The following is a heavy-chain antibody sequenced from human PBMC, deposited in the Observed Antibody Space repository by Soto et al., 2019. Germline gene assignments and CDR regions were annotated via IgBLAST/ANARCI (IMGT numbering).Heavy chain of an antibody. CDR3: AKERFVYDFGIVPAATLIGLAV. CDR1: GFTFSSSA. Sequence: GGSLRLSCAASGFTFSSSAISWVRQAPGKGLEWVSAVSANGQGIYYAGSVKGRFTISRDNSKNTVFLQMDSLSAEDTAVYYCAKERFVYDFGIVPAATLIGLAVWGQGTTVTVSS. J-gene: IGHJ6*02. D-gene: IGHD2-2*01. V-gene: IGHV3-23*01. CDR2: VSANGQGI.